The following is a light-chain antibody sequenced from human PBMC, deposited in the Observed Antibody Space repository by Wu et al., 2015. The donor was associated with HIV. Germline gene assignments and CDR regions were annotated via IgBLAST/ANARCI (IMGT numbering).Light chain of an antibody. J-gene: IGKJ2*02. CDR1: QGISSA. CDR3: QQTCSTPGT. V-gene: IGKV1-13*02. Sequence: AIQLTQSPSSLSAFVGDRVTITCRASQGISSALAWYQQKPGKTPKLLIYDASSLESGVPSRFSGSGSGTDFTLTISSLQPEDFATYYCQQTCSTPGTFGQGTKLEIK. CDR2: DAS.